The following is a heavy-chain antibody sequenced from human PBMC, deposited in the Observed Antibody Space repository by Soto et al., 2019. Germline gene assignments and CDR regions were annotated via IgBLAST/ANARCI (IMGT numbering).Heavy chain of an antibody. CDR1: GGSISSSNW. V-gene: IGHV4-4*02. CDR2: IHHSGST. D-gene: IGHD3-22*01. J-gene: IGHJ4*02. Sequence: QVQLQESGPGLVKPSGTLSLTCAVSGGSISSSNWWSWVRQSPGKGLEWIGEIHHSGSTNYNPSLKRRVTISVDKAKNQFSLKLSSVTAADTAVYYCASTYYSDTSGYYSLGDWGQGTPVTISS. CDR3: ASTYYSDTSGYYSLGD.